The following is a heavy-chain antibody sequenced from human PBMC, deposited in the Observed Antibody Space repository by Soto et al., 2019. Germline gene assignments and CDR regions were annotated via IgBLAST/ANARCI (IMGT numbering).Heavy chain of an antibody. CDR3: TKARPWGGDGYNSYYYNAMDV. CDR2: ISWNSGRI. J-gene: IGHJ6*02. D-gene: IGHD3-16*01. Sequence: PGGSLRLSCAASGFTFSSYAMYWVRQVPGKGLEWVSGISWNSGRIGYADSVKGRFTISRDNAKNSLYLQMNSLRPEDTALYYCTKARPWGGDGYNSYYYNAMDVWGQGTTVTVSS. CDR1: GFTFSSYA. V-gene: IGHV3-9*01.